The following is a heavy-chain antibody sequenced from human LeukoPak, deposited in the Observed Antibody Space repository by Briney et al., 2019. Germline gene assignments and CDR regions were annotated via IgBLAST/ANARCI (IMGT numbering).Heavy chain of an antibody. Sequence: SETLSLTCTVSGGSVSSNNWWSWVRQPPGKGLEWIGEVLHSGSTNSNPSLKSRVTMSIDKSKNQYSLKLTSVTAADTAVYYCATYYDSIGYRFDYWGQGTLVTVSS. V-gene: IGHV4-4*02. D-gene: IGHD3-22*01. CDR2: VLHSGST. CDR3: ATYYDSIGYRFDY. CDR1: GGSVSSNNW. J-gene: IGHJ4*01.